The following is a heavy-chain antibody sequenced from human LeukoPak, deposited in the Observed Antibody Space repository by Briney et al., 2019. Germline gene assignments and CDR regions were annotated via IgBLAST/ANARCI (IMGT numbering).Heavy chain of an antibody. J-gene: IGHJ6*02. D-gene: IGHD4-17*01. V-gene: IGHV3-30-3*01. Sequence: PGRSLRLSCAASGFTFSSYAMHWVRQAPGKGLEWVAVISYDGSNKYYADSVKGRFTISRDNSKNTLYLQMNSLRAGDTAVYYCAREGPSGDYVSGYGMDVWGQGTTVTVSS. CDR2: ISYDGSNK. CDR3: AREGPSGDYVSGYGMDV. CDR1: GFTFSSYA.